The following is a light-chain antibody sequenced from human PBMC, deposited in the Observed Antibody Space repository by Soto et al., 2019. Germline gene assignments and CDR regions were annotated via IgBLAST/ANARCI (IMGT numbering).Light chain of an antibody. CDR1: QSVLYSSNNKNY. V-gene: IGKV4-1*01. Sequence: DIVMTQSPDSLAVSLGERATINCKSSQSVLYSSNNKNYLAWYQQKPGQPPKLLIYWASTRESGVPDRFTGSGSGADFTLTISSRQAEDVAVYYCQQYYRSRTFGQGTKVEIK. CDR3: QQYYRSRT. J-gene: IGKJ1*01. CDR2: WAS.